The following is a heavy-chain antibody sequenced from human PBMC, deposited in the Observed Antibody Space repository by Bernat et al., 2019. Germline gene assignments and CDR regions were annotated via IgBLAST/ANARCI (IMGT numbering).Heavy chain of an antibody. Sequence: QVQLVQSGAEVKKPGASVKVSCKASGYTFTSYYMHWVRQAPGQGLEWMGGIIPIFGTANYAQKFQGRVTITADESTSTAYMELSSLRSEDTAVYYCARKGGGDWGYYFDYWGQGTLVTVSS. CDR3: ARKGGGDWGYYFDY. CDR1: GYTFTSYY. V-gene: IGHV1-69*01. CDR2: IIPIFGTA. J-gene: IGHJ4*02. D-gene: IGHD2-21*01.